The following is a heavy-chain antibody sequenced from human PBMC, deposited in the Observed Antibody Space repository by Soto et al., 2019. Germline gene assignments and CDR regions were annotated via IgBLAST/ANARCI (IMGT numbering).Heavy chain of an antibody. V-gene: IGHV3-30-3*01. CDR1: GFTFSSYA. J-gene: IGHJ4*02. CDR2: MSYDGSNK. CDR3: ARGYSSSSAAFDY. D-gene: IGHD6-13*01. Sequence: QVQLVESGGGVVQPGRSLRLSCAASGFTFSSYAMHWVRQAPGKGLEWVAIMSYDGSNKYYADSVKGRFTISRDNSKNTLYLQMNSLRAEDTAVYYCARGYSSSSAAFDYWGQGTLVTVSS.